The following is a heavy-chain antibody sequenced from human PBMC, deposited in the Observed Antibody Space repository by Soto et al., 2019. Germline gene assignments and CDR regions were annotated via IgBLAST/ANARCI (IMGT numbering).Heavy chain of an antibody. V-gene: IGHV3-21*01. D-gene: IGHD3-3*01. CDR1: GFTFSSYS. Sequence: GGSLRLSCAASGFTFSSYSMNWVRQAPGKGQEWVSSIRSSSSYIYYADSVKGRFTISRDNAKNSLYLQMNSLRAEDTAAYYCARDWTSPTYGMDVWGQGTTVTVSS. CDR2: IRSSSSYI. CDR3: ARDWTSPTYGMDV. J-gene: IGHJ6*02.